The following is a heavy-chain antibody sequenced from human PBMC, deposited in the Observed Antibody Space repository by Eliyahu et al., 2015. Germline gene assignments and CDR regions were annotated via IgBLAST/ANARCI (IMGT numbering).Heavy chain of an antibody. CDR2: VNPDSGXT. V-gene: IGHV1-8*01. CDR1: XYPFTGFX. Sequence: QVQLVQSGAEVKKPGASVKXSCKASXYPFTGFXXNWVRQAPGQRLEWLGWVNPDSGXTGXAXXFXDRLTMTRDTSISTAYLELSSLRSEDTAVYYCARVSWSDGSTEFWGQGTLVTVSS. D-gene: IGHD1-26*01. CDR3: ARVSWSDGSTEF. J-gene: IGHJ4*02.